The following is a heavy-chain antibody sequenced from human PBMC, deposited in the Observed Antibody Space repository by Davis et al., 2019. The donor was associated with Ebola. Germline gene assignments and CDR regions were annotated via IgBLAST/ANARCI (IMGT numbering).Heavy chain of an antibody. D-gene: IGHD2-15*01. CDR2: ISWNSGSI. J-gene: IGHJ4*02. CDR1: GFTFADYA. CDR3: AKAPGYCSGGSCYSSDYFDY. Sequence: SLKISCAASGFTFADYAMHWVRQAPGKGLEWVPGISWNSGSIGYAVPVKDRFTISRDNAKNSLYLQMNILRAEDTALYYSAKAPGYCSGGSCYSSDYFDYWGQGTLVTVSS. V-gene: IGHV3-9*01.